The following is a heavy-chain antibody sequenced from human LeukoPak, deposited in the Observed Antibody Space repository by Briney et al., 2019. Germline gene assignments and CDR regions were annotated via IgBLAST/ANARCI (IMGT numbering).Heavy chain of an antibody. CDR3: AREVGLDSSGWYGFDYSFDY. D-gene: IGHD6-19*01. J-gene: IGHJ4*02. CDR2: ISYDGSNK. V-gene: IGHV3-30-3*01. CDR1: GFTFSSYA. Sequence: GGSLRLSCAASGFTFSSYAMHWVRQAPGKGLEWVAVISYDGSNKYYADSVKGRFTISRDNSKNTLYLQMNSLRAEDTAVYYCAREVGLDSSGWYGFDYSFDYWGQGTLVTVSS.